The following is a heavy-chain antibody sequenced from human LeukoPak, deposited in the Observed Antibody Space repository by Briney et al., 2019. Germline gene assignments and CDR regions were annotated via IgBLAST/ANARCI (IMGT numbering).Heavy chain of an antibody. CDR1: GFTFRSYG. D-gene: IGHD1-26*01. V-gene: IGHV3-30*03. Sequence: PGGSLRLSCAASGFTFRSYGMHWVRQAPGKGLEWVAVISYDGSNKYYADSVKGRFTISRDNAKNSLYLQMNSLRADDTAVYYCARHREEAGWFDPWGQGTLVTVSS. CDR3: ARHREEAGWFDP. CDR2: ISYDGSNK. J-gene: IGHJ5*02.